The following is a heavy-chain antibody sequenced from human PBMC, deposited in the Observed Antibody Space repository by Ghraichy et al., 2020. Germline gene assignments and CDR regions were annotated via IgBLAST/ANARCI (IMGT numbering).Heavy chain of an antibody. CDR1: GGSISSSSYY. CDR2: IYYSGTT. D-gene: IGHD6-6*01. J-gene: IGHJ5*02. V-gene: IGHV4-39*01. CDR3: ARQHPYSTSIQNWFDP. Sequence: ETLSLTCTVSGGSISSSSYYWGWIRQPPGKGLEWIGSIYYSGTTFYNPSLKSRVTISVDTSKNQFSLKLSSVTAADTAVYYCARQHPYSTSIQNWFDPWGQGTLVTVSS.